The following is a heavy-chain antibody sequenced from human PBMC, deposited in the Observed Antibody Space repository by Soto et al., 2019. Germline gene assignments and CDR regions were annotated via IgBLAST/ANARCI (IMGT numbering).Heavy chain of an antibody. Sequence: QVQLVESGGGVVQPGRSLRLSCAVSGFTFSSYAMHWVRQAPGKGLEWVAIMSSDGSDEYYADSVKGRFTISRDNSKNTLYLKINSLRTEDTAVYYCAKCRRASGDYYGLDFWGQGTTVTLS. V-gene: IGHV3-30*18. D-gene: IGHD1-26*01. CDR1: GFTFSSYA. CDR3: AKCRRASGDYYGLDF. CDR2: MSSDGSDE. J-gene: IGHJ6*02.